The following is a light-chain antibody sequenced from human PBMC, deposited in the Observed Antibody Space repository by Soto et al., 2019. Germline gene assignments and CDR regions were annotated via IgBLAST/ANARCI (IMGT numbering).Light chain of an antibody. J-gene: IGKJ1*01. Sequence: DIQMTQSPSTLSGSVGDRVTITCRASQTISSWLAWYQQKPGKAPKLLIYKASTLKSGVPSRFSGSGSGTEITLTISSLQPDDFATYDCQHYNSYSEAFGQGTKVELK. CDR2: KAS. V-gene: IGKV1-5*03. CDR3: QHYNSYSEA. CDR1: QTISSW.